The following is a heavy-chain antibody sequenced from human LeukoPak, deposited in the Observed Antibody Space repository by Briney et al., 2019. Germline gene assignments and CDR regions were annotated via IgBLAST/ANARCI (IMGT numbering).Heavy chain of an antibody. J-gene: IGHJ4*02. Sequence: ASVKVSCKASGYTFTNYDISWVRQAPGQGLEWMGWISAYNGNTNYAQNLQGRVTMTTDTSTSTAYMELRSLRSDDTAVYYCARDRGYSSSWYGDYWGQGTLVTVSS. CDR1: GYTFTNYD. CDR2: ISAYNGNT. D-gene: IGHD6-13*01. CDR3: ARDRGYSSSWYGDY. V-gene: IGHV1-18*01.